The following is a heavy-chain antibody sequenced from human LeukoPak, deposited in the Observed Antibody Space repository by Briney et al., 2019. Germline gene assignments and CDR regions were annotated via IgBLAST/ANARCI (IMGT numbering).Heavy chain of an antibody. J-gene: IGHJ4*02. V-gene: IGHV4-34*01. D-gene: IGHD5-12*01. Sequence: SETLSLTCAVYGGSFSGYYWSWIRQPPGKGLEWIGEINHSGSTNYNPSLKSRVTISVDTSKNQFSLKLSSVTAADTAVYYCARGRGYSGYLPDFDYWGQGTLVTVSS. CDR3: ARGRGYSGYLPDFDY. CDR2: INHSGST. CDR1: GGSFSGYY.